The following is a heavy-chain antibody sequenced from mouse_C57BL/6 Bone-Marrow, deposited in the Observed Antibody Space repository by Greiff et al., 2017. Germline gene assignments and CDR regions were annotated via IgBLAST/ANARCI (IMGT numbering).Heavy chain of an antibody. CDR3: ARGYDYNYYAMDY. CDR2: IDPSDSYT. V-gene: IGHV1-50*01. Sequence: QVQLQQPGAELVKPGASVKLSCKASGYTFTSYWMQRVKQRPGQGLEWIGEIDPSDSYTNYNQKFKGKATLTVDTSSSTAYMQLSSLTSEDSAVYYCARGYDYNYYAMDYWGQGTSVTVSS. J-gene: IGHJ4*01. CDR1: GYTFTSYW. D-gene: IGHD2-4*01.